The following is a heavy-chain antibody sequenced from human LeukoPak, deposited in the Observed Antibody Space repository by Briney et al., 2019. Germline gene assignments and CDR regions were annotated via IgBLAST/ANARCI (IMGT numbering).Heavy chain of an antibody. CDR3: ARDPGIAAASGAFDI. Sequence: SETLSLTCTVSGASIRSLYWSWIRQPPGKALEWIGYIRNSGTTKYSPSLQSRVTMSVDTSKNQFSLKLSSVTAADTAVYYCARDPGIAAASGAFDIWGQGTMVTVSS. D-gene: IGHD6-13*01. V-gene: IGHV4-59*11. CDR1: GASIRSLY. CDR2: IRNSGTT. J-gene: IGHJ3*02.